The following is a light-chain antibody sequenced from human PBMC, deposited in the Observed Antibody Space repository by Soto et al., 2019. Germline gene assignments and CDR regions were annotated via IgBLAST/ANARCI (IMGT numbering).Light chain of an antibody. V-gene: IGKV3-20*01. Sequence: IVLTQSPVTLSFSPWERATLSCRSSHSVSISYLAWYQQKPCQVPRLLIYDASNRATGIPDRFIGSGSGTDFTLTISRLEPEDFAVYYCQQYGSSPPWTFGRGTKVDIK. J-gene: IGKJ1*01. CDR3: QQYGSSPPWT. CDR1: HSVSISY. CDR2: DAS.